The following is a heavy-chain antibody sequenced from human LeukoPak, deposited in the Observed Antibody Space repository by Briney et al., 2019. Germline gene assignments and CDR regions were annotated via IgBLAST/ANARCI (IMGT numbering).Heavy chain of an antibody. D-gene: IGHD6-13*01. CDR3: ARDNGGSSYEHYFDY. CDR2: INPNSGGT. Sequence: ASVKVSCKASGYTFTGYYMHWVRQAPGQGLEWMEWINPNSGGTNYAQKFQGRVTMTRDTSISTAYMELSRLRSDDTAVYYCARDNGGSSYEHYFDYWGQGTLVTVSS. CDR1: GYTFTGYY. V-gene: IGHV1-2*02. J-gene: IGHJ4*02.